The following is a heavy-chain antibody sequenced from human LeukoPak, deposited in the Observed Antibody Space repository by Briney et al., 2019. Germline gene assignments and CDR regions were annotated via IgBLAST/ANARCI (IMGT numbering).Heavy chain of an antibody. V-gene: IGHV4-61*02. CDR1: GGSISSSSYY. Sequence: SETLSLTCTVSGGSISSSSYYWGWIRQPAGKGLEWIGRIYTSGSTNYNPSLKSRVTMSVDTSKNQFSLKLSSVTAADTAVYYCARDIWFGVWLDAFDIWGQGTMVTVSS. D-gene: IGHD3-10*01. J-gene: IGHJ3*02. CDR2: IYTSGST. CDR3: ARDIWFGVWLDAFDI.